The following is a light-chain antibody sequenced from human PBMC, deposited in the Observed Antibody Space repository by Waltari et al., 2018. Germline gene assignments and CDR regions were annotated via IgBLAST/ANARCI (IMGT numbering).Light chain of an antibody. J-gene: IGLJ2*01. V-gene: IGLV2-8*01. CDR3: SSYAGSNRV. CDR1: SSDVVGYNY. Sequence: QSALTQPPSASGSPGQSVTISCTGTSSDVVGYNYVSWYQQPPGKAPKLMIYEVSKRPSGVPDRFSGSKSGNTASLTVSGLQAEDEADYYCSSYAGSNRVFGGGTKLTVL. CDR2: EVS.